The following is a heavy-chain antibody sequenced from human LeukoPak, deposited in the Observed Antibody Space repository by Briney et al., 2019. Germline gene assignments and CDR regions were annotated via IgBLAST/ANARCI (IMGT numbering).Heavy chain of an antibody. CDR1: GFTFSSYA. J-gene: IGHJ4*02. CDR2: ISYDGSNK. D-gene: IGHD2-21*02. Sequence: PGGSLRLSCAASGFTFSSYAMHWVRQAPGKGLEWVAVISYDGSNKYYADSVKGRFTISRDNSKNTLYLQMNSLRAEDTAVYYCAGGLDFWGQGTLVTVSS. CDR3: AGGLDF. V-gene: IGHV3-30-3*01.